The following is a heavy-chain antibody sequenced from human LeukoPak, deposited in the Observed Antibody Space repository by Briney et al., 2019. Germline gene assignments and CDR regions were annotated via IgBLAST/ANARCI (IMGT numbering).Heavy chain of an antibody. D-gene: IGHD3-3*01. J-gene: IGHJ4*02. CDR1: EYTFTGYY. Sequence: GASVQVSCKASEYTFTGYYMHWVRQAPGQGLEWMGWINPDSGGTKYAQKFQGRVTMTRDTSISTAYMELSRLRSDDTAVYYCARVGTIFGVVIISFGSRFPGFDYWGQGTLVTVSS. CDR2: INPDSGGT. CDR3: ARVGTIFGVVIISFGSRFPGFDY. V-gene: IGHV1-2*02.